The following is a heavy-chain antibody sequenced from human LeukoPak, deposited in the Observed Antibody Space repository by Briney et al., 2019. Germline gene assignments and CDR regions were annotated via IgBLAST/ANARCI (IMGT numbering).Heavy chain of an antibody. J-gene: IGHJ5*02. D-gene: IGHD5-18*01. Sequence: GGSLRLSCGASGITFSSYWMSWVRQAPGKGLEWVANIKQDGSEKYYVDSVKGRFTISRDNAKNSLYLQMNSLRAEDTAVYYCARGQIQLWFPWGQGTLVTVSS. CDR1: GITFSSYW. CDR3: ARGQIQLWFP. CDR2: IKQDGSEK. V-gene: IGHV3-7*01.